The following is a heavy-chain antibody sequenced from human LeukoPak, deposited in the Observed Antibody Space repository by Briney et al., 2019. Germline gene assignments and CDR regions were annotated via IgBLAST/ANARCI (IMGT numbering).Heavy chain of an antibody. D-gene: IGHD5-12*01. V-gene: IGHV1-18*01. Sequence: WASVKVSCKASGYTFTSYGISWVRQAPGQGLEWMGWISAYNGNTNYAQKLQGRVTMTTDTSTSTAYMELRRLRSEDTAVYYCARGFVSGYDFADDYWGQGTLVTVSS. J-gene: IGHJ4*02. CDR1: GYTFTSYG. CDR2: ISAYNGNT. CDR3: ARGFVSGYDFADDY.